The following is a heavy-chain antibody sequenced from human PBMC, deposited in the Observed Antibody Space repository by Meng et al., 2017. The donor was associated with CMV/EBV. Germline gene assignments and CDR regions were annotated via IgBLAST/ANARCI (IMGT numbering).Heavy chain of an antibody. CDR3: ARHGDTAMVVGIDY. J-gene: IGHJ4*02. CDR1: GGFISSYY. CDR2: IYTSGST. Sequence: QVRRKESGPGLVTPSETLSLTCTVSGGFISSYYWGWIRQSAGKGLEWIGRIYTSGSTNYNPSLKSRVTMSVDTSKNQFSLKLSSVTAADTAVYYCARHGDTAMVVGIDYWGQGTLVTVSS. V-gene: IGHV4-4*07. D-gene: IGHD5-18*01.